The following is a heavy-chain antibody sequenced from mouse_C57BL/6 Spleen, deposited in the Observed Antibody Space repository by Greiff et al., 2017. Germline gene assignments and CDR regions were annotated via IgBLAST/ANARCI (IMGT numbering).Heavy chain of an antibody. CDR1: GYTFTDYE. Sequence: VQLQQSGAELVRPGASVTLSCKASGYTFTDYEMHWVKQTPVHGLEWIGAIDPETGGTAYNQTFKGKAILTADKSSSTAYMELRSLTSEDSAVYYCTRIGYYGSSWFAYWGQGTLVTVSA. J-gene: IGHJ3*01. CDR3: TRIGYYGSSWFAY. V-gene: IGHV1-15*01. CDR2: IDPETGGT. D-gene: IGHD1-1*01.